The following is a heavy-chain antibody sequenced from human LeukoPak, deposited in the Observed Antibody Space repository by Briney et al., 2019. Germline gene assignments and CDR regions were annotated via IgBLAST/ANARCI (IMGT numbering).Heavy chain of an antibody. CDR1: GFTFSSYD. CDR2: IGTAGDT. J-gene: IGHJ6*02. CDR3: ARVPRERLRSAYGMDV. D-gene: IGHD5-12*01. Sequence: GGSLRLSCAASGFTFSSYDMHWVRQATGKGLEWVSAIGTAGDTYYPGSVKGRFTISRENAKNSLYLQMNSLRAGDTAVYYCARVPRERLRSAYGMDVWGQGTTVTVSS. V-gene: IGHV3-13*01.